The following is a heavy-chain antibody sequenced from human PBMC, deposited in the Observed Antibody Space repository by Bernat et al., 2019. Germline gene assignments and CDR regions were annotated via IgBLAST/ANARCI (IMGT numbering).Heavy chain of an antibody. Sequence: EVQLVESGGGLVQPGGSLRLSCAASGFTFSSYWMSWVRQAPGKGLEWVANIKQDGSEKYFGDSGKGRFTIYRDNAKNSLFLQMNSLRAEDTAVYYCAREGWVYEIPPRVYGMDVWGQGTTVTVSS. D-gene: IGHD2/OR15-2a*01. J-gene: IGHJ6*02. V-gene: IGHV3-7*01. CDR1: GFTFSSYW. CDR2: IKQDGSEK. CDR3: AREGWVYEIPPRVYGMDV.